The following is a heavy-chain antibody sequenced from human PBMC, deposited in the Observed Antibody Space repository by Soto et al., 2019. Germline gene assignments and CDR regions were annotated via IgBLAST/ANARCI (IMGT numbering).Heavy chain of an antibody. D-gene: IGHD3-16*02. CDR2: IYYSGST. CDR3: ARRYRHYDYFWGSYRSRTGWN. CDR1: GGSISSSSYY. J-gene: IGHJ4*02. Sequence: QLQLQESGPGLVKPSETLSLTCTVSGGSISSSSYYWGWIRQPPGKGLEWIGSIYYSGSTYYNPSLKSRVTISVDTSKNQFSLKLSSVTAADTAVYYCARRYRHYDYFWGSYRSRTGWNWGQGTLVTVSS. V-gene: IGHV4-39*01.